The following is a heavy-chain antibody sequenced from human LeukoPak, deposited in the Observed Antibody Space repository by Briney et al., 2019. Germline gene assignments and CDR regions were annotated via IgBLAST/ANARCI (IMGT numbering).Heavy chain of an antibody. V-gene: IGHV3-11*04. CDR3: ARDGGRSGSCLDY. CDR2: INIGGTNT. D-gene: IGHD1-26*01. Sequence: PGGSLRLSCAASGFTFNDYYMSWIRQAPGKGLEWLSYINIGGTNTHYADSVKGRFTISRDNAKKSLYLEMNSLRAEDTAVYYCARDGGRSGSCLDYWGQGTLVTVSS. CDR1: GFTFNDYY. J-gene: IGHJ4*02.